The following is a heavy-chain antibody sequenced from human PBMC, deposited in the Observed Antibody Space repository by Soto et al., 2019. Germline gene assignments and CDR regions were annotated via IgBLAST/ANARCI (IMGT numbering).Heavy chain of an antibody. CDR1: GFTFSSYG. Sequence: XXSLRLSCAASGFTFSSYGMHWVLQAPGKGLEWVAVIWYDGSNKYYADSVKGRFTISRDNSKNTLYLQMDSLRAEETAVYYCARETLFRITMVRALFDYWGQGTLVTVSS. CDR3: ARETLFRITMVRALFDY. V-gene: IGHV3-33*01. D-gene: IGHD3-10*01. CDR2: IWYDGSNK. J-gene: IGHJ4*02.